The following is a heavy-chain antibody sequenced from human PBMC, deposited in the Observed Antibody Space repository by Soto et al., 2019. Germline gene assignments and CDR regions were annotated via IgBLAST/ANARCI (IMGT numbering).Heavy chain of an antibody. Sequence: GGSLRLSCTASGFSLSRYGLHWVRQAPGKGLQWVAGLWSNGIKTSYTDSVKGRFTISRDTSKNMLYLQMNTLGAEDTAVYYCARDLHYWSLLIDHWGQGTLVTVS. CDR2: LWSNGIKT. V-gene: IGHV3-33*01. CDR3: ARDLHYWSLLIDH. CDR1: GFSLSRYG. D-gene: IGHD2-8*02. J-gene: IGHJ4*02.